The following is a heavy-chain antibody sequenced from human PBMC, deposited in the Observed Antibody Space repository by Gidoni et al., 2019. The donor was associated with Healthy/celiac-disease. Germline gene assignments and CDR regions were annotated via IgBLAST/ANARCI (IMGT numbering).Heavy chain of an antibody. D-gene: IGHD2-2*01. V-gene: IGHV3-48*01. CDR3: ARDLVYYGMDV. CDR2: ISSSSSTI. J-gene: IGHJ6*02. Sequence: EVQLVESGGGLVQPGGSLRLSCAASGSTFSSYSRNWVRQAPGKGPEWVSYISSSSSTIYYADSVKGRFTISRDNAKNSLYLQMNSLRAEDTAVYYCARDLVYYGMDVWGQGTTVTVSS. CDR1: GSTFSSYS.